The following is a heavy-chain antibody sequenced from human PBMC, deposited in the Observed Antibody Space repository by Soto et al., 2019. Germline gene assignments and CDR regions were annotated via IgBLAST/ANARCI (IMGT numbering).Heavy chain of an antibody. V-gene: IGHV3-13*01. J-gene: IGHJ6*02. CDR3: VREWVDTYGRRPPLGLDV. CDR2: IGIAGET. Sequence: EVQLVESGGGLVQPGGSLRLSCVASGFTFSIYDMHWVRQATGKGLEWVSAIGIAGETYYSCSVKGRFTISRENAKNSLYLQMNSLGAEDTAIYYCVREWVDTYGRRPPLGLDVWGQGTTVTVSS. CDR1: GFTFSIYD. D-gene: IGHD5-18*01.